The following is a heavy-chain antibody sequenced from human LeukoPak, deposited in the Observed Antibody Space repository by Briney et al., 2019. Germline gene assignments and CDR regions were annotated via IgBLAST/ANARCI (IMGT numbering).Heavy chain of an antibody. V-gene: IGHV3-9*01. CDR3: AKDMGYDVLTGYAFKY. CDR1: GFTFDDYA. D-gene: IGHD3-9*01. Sequence: GRSLRLSCAASGFTFDDYAMHWVRQAPGKGLEWVSGISWNSGSIGYADSVKGRFTISRDNAKNSLYLQMNSLRVEDTALYYCAKDMGYDVLTGYAFKYWGQGTLVTVSS. CDR2: ISWNSGSI. J-gene: IGHJ4*02.